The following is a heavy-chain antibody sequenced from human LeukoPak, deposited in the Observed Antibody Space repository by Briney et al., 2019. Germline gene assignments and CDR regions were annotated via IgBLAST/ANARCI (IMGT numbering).Heavy chain of an antibody. CDR2: ISGSGGST. D-gene: IGHD3-10*01. V-gene: IGHV3-23*01. J-gene: IGHJ4*02. CDR1: GFTFSSYG. Sequence: GGSLRLSCAASGFTFSSYGMSWVRQAPGKGLEWVSAISGSGGSTYYADSVKGRLTISRDNSKNTLYLQMNSLRAEDTAVYYCAKPHFGERDYWGQGTLVTVSS. CDR3: AKPHFGERDY.